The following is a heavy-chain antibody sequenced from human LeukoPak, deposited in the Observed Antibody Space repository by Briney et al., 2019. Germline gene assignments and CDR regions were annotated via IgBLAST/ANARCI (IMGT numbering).Heavy chain of an antibody. D-gene: IGHD6-13*01. CDR1: GYAFSSYG. Sequence: ASVKVSCKASGYAFSSYGITWVRKATGQGLEWMGWISAYNGNTNYAQKFQGRVTMTTDTSTSTAHVELRSLRSDDTAVYYCARGYGGAAAVINFDYWGQGTLVTVSS. V-gene: IGHV1-18*01. CDR3: ARGYGGAAAVINFDY. CDR2: ISAYNGNT. J-gene: IGHJ4*02.